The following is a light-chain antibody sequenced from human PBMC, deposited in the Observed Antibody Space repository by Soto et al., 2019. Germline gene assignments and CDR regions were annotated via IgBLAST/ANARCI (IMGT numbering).Light chain of an antibody. V-gene: IGKV3-20*01. J-gene: IGKJ1*01. CDR1: ENVYNF. CDR2: SAS. CDR3: HQYGSFSWT. Sequence: EVVLSQSPGTLSLSPGERASLVCVASENVYNFLAWYQQKPGRAPRLLIHSASERAIGIPDRFTGAGSVTGFTLTISRLEPDDSAVYYCHQYGSFSWTFGQGTRVEVK.